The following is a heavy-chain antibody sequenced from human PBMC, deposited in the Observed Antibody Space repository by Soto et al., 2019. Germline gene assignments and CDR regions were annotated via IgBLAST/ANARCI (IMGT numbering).Heavy chain of an antibody. V-gene: IGHV1-69*13. J-gene: IGHJ6*02. D-gene: IGHD4-17*01. CDR2: IIPIFGTA. CDR1: GGTFSSYA. Sequence: SVKVSCKASGGTFSSYAISWVRQAPGQGLEWMGGIIPIFGTANYAQKFQGRVTITADESTSTAYMELSSLRSEDTAVYYCARDSGDYRFSPYYGMDVWGQGTTVTVSS. CDR3: ARDSGDYRFSPYYGMDV.